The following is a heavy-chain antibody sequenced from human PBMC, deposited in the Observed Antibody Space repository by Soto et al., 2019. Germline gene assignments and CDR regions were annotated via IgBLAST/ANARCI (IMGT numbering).Heavy chain of an antibody. V-gene: IGHV3-7*03. J-gene: IGHJ4*02. D-gene: IGHD2-8*01. CDR3: ARDVYEILGRVVRRLDS. CDR2: LKRDGRER. CDR1: GFTFGDYW. Sequence: PGGSLRLSCAASGFTFGDYWMTLVRQAPGKGLEWVANLKRDGRERYYVDSVKGRFSVSRDNAKNSLYLQMNNLRPEDTAVYYCARDVYEILGRVVRRLDSWGQGTLVTVPS.